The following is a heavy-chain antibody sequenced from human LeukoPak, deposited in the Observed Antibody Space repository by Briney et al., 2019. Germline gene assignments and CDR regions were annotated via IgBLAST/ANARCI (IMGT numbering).Heavy chain of an antibody. CDR2: IFPSGGEI. V-gene: IGHV3-23*01. J-gene: IGHJ5*02. CDR1: GFTFSTFA. D-gene: IGHD2-21*02. Sequence: GGSLRLSCAASGFTFSTFAMIWVRQPPGKGLEWVSSIFPSGGEIHYADSVRGRFTISRDNSKSTLSLQMNSLRAEDTALYYCARDRCGGDCYSGWFDPWGQGTLVTVSS. CDR3: ARDRCGGDCYSGWFDP.